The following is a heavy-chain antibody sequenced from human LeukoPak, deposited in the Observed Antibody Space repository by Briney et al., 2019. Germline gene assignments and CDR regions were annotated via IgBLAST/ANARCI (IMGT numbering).Heavy chain of an antibody. J-gene: IGHJ6*03. V-gene: IGHV1-8*01. D-gene: IGHD1-20*01. Sequence: ASVKVSCKASGYTFTSYDINWVRQATGQGLEWMGWMNPNSGNTGYAQKFQGRVTMTRNTSISTAYMELSSLRAGDTGVYYCARDGRGLHNWNQKRRTYYMDVWGKGTTVTVSS. CDR1: GYTFTSYD. CDR3: ARDGRGLHNWNQKRRTYYMDV. CDR2: MNPNSGNT.